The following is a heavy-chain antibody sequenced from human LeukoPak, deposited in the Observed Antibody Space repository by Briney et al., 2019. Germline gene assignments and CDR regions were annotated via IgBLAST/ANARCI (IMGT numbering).Heavy chain of an antibody. Sequence: SETLSLTHSVSCVSISSYYWGWIPHAPGKGLGGVGNIYYSGRPNYNPSLKSRVTISVDTYKNQFSLKLSSVTAADTAVYYCASSSPGSYYSHTCRYYYYMDFWGKGTTVTISS. J-gene: IGHJ6*03. CDR2: IYYSGRP. V-gene: IGHV4-59*01. D-gene: IGHD3-10*01. CDR1: CVSISSYY. CDR3: ASSSPGSYYSHTCRYYYYMDF.